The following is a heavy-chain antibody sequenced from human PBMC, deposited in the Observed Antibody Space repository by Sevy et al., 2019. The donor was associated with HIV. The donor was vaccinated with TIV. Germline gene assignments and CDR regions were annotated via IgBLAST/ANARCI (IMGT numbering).Heavy chain of an antibody. V-gene: IGHV3-21*01. CDR3: ARGDMTTVTKFDF. D-gene: IGHD4-17*01. J-gene: IGHJ4*02. CDR2: ISSSGSYM. Sequence: GGSLRLSCAASGFTFSSYSMNWVRQAPGKGLEWVSSISSSGSYMYYADSVKDRFTISRDNAENSLYLQMNSLRAEDTAVYYCARGDMTTVTKFDFWGQGTLVTVSS. CDR1: GFTFSSYS.